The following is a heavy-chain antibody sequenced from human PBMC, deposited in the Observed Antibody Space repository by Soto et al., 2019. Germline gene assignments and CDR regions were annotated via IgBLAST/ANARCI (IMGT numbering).Heavy chain of an antibody. D-gene: IGHD4-17*01. Sequence: QVQLVQSGAEVKKPGSSVKVSCKASGCTFSSYAISWVRQAPGQGLEWMGGITPIFGTANYAQKFQGRVTITADESKITAYMELSSLRSEDTAVYYCARAFGYGEAFDYWGQGTLVTVSS. CDR3: ARAFGYGEAFDY. CDR1: GCTFSSYA. V-gene: IGHV1-69*01. J-gene: IGHJ4*02. CDR2: ITPIFGTA.